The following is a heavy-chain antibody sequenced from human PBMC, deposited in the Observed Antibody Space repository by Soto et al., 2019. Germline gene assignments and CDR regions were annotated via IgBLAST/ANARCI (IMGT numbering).Heavy chain of an antibody. CDR3: VSGSGSYYNYYYYYGMDV. CDR1: GYSFTSYW. D-gene: IGHD3-10*01. V-gene: IGHV5-51*01. Sequence: PGESLKISCKGSGYSFTSYWIGWVRQMPGKGLEWMGIIYPGDSDTRYSPSFQGQVTISADKSISTAYLQWSSLKASDTAMYYCVSGSGSYYNYYYYYGMDVLGQGTTVTVSS. J-gene: IGHJ6*02. CDR2: IYPGDSDT.